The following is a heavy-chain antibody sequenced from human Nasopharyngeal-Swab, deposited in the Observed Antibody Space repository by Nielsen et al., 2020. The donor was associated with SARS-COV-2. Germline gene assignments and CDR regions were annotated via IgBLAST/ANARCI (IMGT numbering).Heavy chain of an antibody. V-gene: IGHV4-34*01. D-gene: IGHD2-21*01. Sequence: SETLSLTCAVYGGSFSGYYWSWIRQPPGKGLEWIGEINHSGSTNYNPSLKSRVTISVDTSKNQFSLKLSSVTAAETAVYYCALSFTEIPTPDAFEIWGQGTMVTVSS. J-gene: IGHJ3*02. CDR3: ALSFTEIPTPDAFEI. CDR2: INHSGST. CDR1: GGSFSGYY.